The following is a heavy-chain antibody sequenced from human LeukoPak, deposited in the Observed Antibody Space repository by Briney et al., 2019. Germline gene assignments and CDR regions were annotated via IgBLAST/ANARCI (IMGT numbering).Heavy chain of an antibody. CDR2: ISGSGGST. Sequence: PGGSLRLSCAASGFTFSSYAMSWVRQAPGKGLEWVPAISGSGGSTYYADSVKGRFTISRDNSKNTLYLQMNSLRAEDTAVYYCAKDLYGDYAFWFFFDYWGQGTLVTVSS. CDR3: AKDLYGDYAFWFFFDY. CDR1: GFTFSSYA. D-gene: IGHD4-17*01. J-gene: IGHJ4*02. V-gene: IGHV3-23*01.